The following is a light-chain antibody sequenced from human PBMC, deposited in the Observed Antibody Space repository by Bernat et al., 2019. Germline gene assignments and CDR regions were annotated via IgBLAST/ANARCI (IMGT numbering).Light chain of an antibody. J-gene: IGKJ2*01. CDR3: QQSYSTPYP. V-gene: IGKV1-39*01. CDR2: AAS. Sequence: DIQMTQSPSSLSASVGDRVTITCRASQSISSDFNWYQQKPGKSPQLLIYAASSLPSGVPSRFSGSGSGTDFTLTISSLQPEDFATYHCQQSYSTPYPFGQGTKLGIK. CDR1: QSISSD.